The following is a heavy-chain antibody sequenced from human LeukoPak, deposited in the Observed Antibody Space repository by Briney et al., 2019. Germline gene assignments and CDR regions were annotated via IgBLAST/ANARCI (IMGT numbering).Heavy chain of an antibody. J-gene: IGHJ4*02. Sequence: SETLSLTCTVSGGSISSGGYYWSWIRQPPGKGPEWIGYIYHSGSTYYNPSLKSRVTISVDTSKNQFSLKLSSVTAADTAVYYCARVEYGSYLDYWGQGTLVTASS. V-gene: IGHV4-30-2*01. D-gene: IGHD4/OR15-4a*01. CDR3: ARVEYGSYLDY. CDR1: GGSISSGGYY. CDR2: IYHSGST.